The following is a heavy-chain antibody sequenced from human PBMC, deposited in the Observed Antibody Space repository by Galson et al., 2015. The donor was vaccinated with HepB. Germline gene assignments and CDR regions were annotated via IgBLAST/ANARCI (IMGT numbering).Heavy chain of an antibody. Sequence: SVKVSCKASGYTFTGYYMHWVRQAPGQGLEWMGRINPNSGGTNYAQKFQGRVTMTRDTSISTAYMELSRLRSDDTVVYYCARALIYGSGDGEDGMDVWGQGATVTVSS. CDR3: ARALIYGSGDGEDGMDV. CDR1: GYTFTGYY. CDR2: INPNSGGT. D-gene: IGHD3-10*01. V-gene: IGHV1-2*05. J-gene: IGHJ6*02.